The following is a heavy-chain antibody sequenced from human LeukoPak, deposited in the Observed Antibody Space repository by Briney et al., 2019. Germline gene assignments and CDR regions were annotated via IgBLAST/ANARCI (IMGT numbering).Heavy chain of an antibody. Sequence: SETLSLTCTVSGGSISSGGYYWSWIRQHPGKGLEWIGYIYYSGSTYYNPSLKSRVTISVDTSKNQFSLKLSSVTAADTAVYYCAIDHFDWLGKFDPWGQGTLVTVSS. CDR1: GGSISSGGYY. CDR2: IYYSGST. CDR3: AIDHFDWLGKFDP. D-gene: IGHD3-9*01. J-gene: IGHJ5*02. V-gene: IGHV4-31*03.